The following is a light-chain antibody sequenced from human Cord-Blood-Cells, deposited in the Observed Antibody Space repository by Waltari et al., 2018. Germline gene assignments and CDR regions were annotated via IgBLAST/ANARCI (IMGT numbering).Light chain of an antibody. CDR3: CSYAGSSTFV. Sequence: QPASVSGSPGQSITISCTGTSSDVGSYNLVSWYQQHPGKAPKLMIYEGSKRPSGVSNRFSGSKSGNTASLTISGLQAEDEADYYCCSYAGSSTFVFGTGTKVTVL. CDR1: SSDVGSYNL. V-gene: IGLV2-23*01. CDR2: EGS. J-gene: IGLJ1*01.